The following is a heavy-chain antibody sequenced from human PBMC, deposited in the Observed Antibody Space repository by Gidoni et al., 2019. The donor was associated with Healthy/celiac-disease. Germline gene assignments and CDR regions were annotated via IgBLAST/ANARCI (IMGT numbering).Heavy chain of an antibody. J-gene: IGHJ4*02. CDR1: GFTFGDYA. Sequence: EVQLVESGGGLVQPGRSLRLSCTASGFTFGDYAMSWFRQAPGKGLEWVGFIRSKAYGGTTEYAASVKGRFTISRDDSKSIAYLQMNSLKTEDTAVYYCTRDGWVYGDYTFDYWGQGTLVTVSS. D-gene: IGHD4-17*01. V-gene: IGHV3-49*03. CDR2: IRSKAYGGTT. CDR3: TRDGWVYGDYTFDY.